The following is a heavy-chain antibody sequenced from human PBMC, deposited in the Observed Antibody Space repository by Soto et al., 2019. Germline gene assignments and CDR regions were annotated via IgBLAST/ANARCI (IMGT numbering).Heavy chain of an antibody. J-gene: IGHJ6*01. CDR3: ARDKDRQQLGGNYYYIMDV. CDR1: GGTFRTSA. V-gene: IGHV1-69*12. D-gene: IGHD1-1*01. CDR2: IMPVFPTP. Sequence: HVHLVQSGAEVKKPGSSVKVSCKTSGGTFRTSAISWVRQAPGQGLEWMGGIMPVFPTPDYAQKFQGRVTITADESTGTVYMELSSLRSEDTAVYYCARDKDRQQLGGNYYYIMDVWGQGTTVTVSS.